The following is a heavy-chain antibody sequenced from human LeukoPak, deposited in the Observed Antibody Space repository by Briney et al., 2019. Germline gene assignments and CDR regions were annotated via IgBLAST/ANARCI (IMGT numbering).Heavy chain of an antibody. V-gene: IGHV6-1*01. CDR3: AEGKQWLSTY. CDR1: GDSVSSNSAA. J-gene: IGHJ4*02. Sequence: SQTLSLTCAISGDSVSSNSAAWNWIRKSPSRGLEWLGRTYYRSKWYNEYAVSVKGRITINPDTSKNLFSLRLSSVTPEDTAVYYCAEGKQWLSTYWGQGTLVTVSS. CDR2: TYYRSKWYN. D-gene: IGHD6-19*01.